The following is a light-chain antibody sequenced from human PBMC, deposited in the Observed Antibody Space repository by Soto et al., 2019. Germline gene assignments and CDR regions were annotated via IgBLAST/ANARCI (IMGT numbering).Light chain of an antibody. CDR2: SAS. J-gene: IGKJ4*01. CDR3: QQRNGYPRA. CDR1: QGMSTY. V-gene: IGKV1-9*01. Sequence: DIQLTQSPSFLSASVGDTVTITCRASQGMSTYLAWYQQKPGKAPKLLIRSASTLQSGVPPRFSGGGSGTEFTLTISTLQPDGSGIYYCQQRNGYPRAFGGGTKVEIK.